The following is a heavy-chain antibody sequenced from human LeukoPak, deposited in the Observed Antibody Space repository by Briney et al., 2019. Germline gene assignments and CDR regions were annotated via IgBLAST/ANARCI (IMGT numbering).Heavy chain of an antibody. CDR3: TRLSDY. J-gene: IGHJ4*02. CDR1: GGSFSGYY. V-gene: IGHV4-34*01. CDR2: INYSGTT. Sequence: SETLSLTCAVYGGSFSGYYWGWIRQPPGKGLEWIGSINYSGTTYYNPSLKSRVSIYVDTSRTQFSLRLSSATAADTAVYYCTRLSDYWGQGTLVTVSS.